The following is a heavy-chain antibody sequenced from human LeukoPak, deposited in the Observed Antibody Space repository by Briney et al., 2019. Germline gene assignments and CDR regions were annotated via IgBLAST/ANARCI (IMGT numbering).Heavy chain of an antibody. CDR3: ARAGWGYDFDY. J-gene: IGHJ4*02. D-gene: IGHD2-21*01. Sequence: GGSLRLSCAASGFTFSSSCMHWVRQAPGKGLVWVSRINSDGGSTSYADSVKGRFTISRDNAKNTLYLQMNSLRAEDTAVYYCARAGWGYDFDYWGQGTLVTVSS. CDR2: INSDGGST. V-gene: IGHV3-74*01. CDR1: GFTFSSSC.